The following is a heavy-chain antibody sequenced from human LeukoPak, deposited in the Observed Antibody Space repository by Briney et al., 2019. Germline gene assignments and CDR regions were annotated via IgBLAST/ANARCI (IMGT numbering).Heavy chain of an antibody. CDR1: GGSFSGYY. CDR2: INHSGST. D-gene: IGHD2-21*02. J-gene: IGHJ4*02. CDR3: ARGLGLGTAHIDY. Sequence: ASETLSLXCAVYGGSFSGYYWSWIRQPPGKGLEWIGEINHSGSTNYNPSLKSRVTISVDTSKNQFSLKLSSVTAADTAVYYCARGLGLGTAHIDYWGQGTLVTVSS. V-gene: IGHV4-34*01.